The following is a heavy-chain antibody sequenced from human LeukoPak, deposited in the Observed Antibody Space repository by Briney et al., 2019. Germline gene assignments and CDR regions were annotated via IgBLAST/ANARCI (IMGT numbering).Heavy chain of an antibody. D-gene: IGHD3-10*01. J-gene: IGHJ4*02. CDR2: ISYDGSNK. Sequence: GGSLRLSCAASGFTFSSYGMHWVRQAPGKGLEWVAVISYDGSNKYYADSVKGRFTISRDNSKNTLYLQMNSLRAEDTAVYYCAKGGFGELLFVGDYWGQGTLVTVSS. CDR3: AKGGFGELLFVGDY. CDR1: GFTFSSYG. V-gene: IGHV3-30*18.